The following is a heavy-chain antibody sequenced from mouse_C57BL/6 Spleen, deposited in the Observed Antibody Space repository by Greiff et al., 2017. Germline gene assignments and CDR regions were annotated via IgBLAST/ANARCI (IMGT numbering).Heavy chain of an antibody. D-gene: IGHD2-1*01. Sequence: VQLQQSGAELVKPGASVKISCKASGYAFSSYWMNWVKQRPGKGLEWIGQIYPGDGDTNSNGKFKGKATLTADKSSSTAYMQLSSLTSEDSAVXFCARSFGNPYYYAMDYWGQGTSGTVSS. CDR3: ARSFGNPYYYAMDY. J-gene: IGHJ4*01. CDR2: IYPGDGDT. CDR1: GYAFSSYW. V-gene: IGHV1-80*01.